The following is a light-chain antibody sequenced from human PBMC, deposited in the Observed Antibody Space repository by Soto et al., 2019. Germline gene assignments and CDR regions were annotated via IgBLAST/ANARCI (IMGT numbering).Light chain of an antibody. Sequence: DIQMTQSPSTLSAFVGERVTITCRASHYVRSSLAWYQQKPGKAPKLMIYKTSILESGVPSRFSGSASGTEFTLSISSLQPDDFATYWCQQYNTYPWTFGQGTKVEIK. J-gene: IGKJ1*01. V-gene: IGKV1-5*03. CDR1: HYVRSS. CDR3: QQYNTYPWT. CDR2: KTS.